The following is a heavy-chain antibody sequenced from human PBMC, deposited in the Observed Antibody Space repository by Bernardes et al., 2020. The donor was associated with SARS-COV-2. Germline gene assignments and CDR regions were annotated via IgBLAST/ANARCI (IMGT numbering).Heavy chain of an antibody. CDR1: GGSIRSYY. J-gene: IGHJ4*02. CDR2: IYYIGST. CDR3: AREGARNYDILTGYTRPYYFDY. Sequence: SETLSLTCTVSGGSIRSYYWSWIRKPPGKGLEWVGYIYYIGSTNYNPSLKSRVTISVDTSKNQFSLKLSSVTAADTAVYYCAREGARNYDILTGYTRPYYFDYWGQGTLVTVSS. D-gene: IGHD3-9*01. V-gene: IGHV4-59*01.